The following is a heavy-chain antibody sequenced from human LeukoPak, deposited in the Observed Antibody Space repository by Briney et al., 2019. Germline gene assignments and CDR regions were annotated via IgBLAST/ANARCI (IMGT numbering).Heavy chain of an antibody. V-gene: IGHV4-59*12. J-gene: IGHJ4*02. CDR3: ARNSNY. D-gene: IGHD2/OR15-2a*01. CDR1: GGSISSYY. Sequence: PSETLSLTCTVSGGSISSYYWSWIRQPPGKGLEWIGYIYYSGSTNYNPSLKSRVTISVDTSKNQFSLKLSSVTAADTAVYYCARNSNYWGQGTLVTVSS. CDR2: IYYSGST.